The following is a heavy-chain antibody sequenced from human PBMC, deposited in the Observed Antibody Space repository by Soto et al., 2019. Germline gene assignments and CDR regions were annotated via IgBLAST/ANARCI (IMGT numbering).Heavy chain of an antibody. CDR3: GSGRAVAGTYCDSGMDV. V-gene: IGHV3-21*01. D-gene: IGHD6-19*01. Sequence: GGSLRLSCAASGFTFSSYSMHWVRQAPGKGLEWVSSISSRSGYIYYADSVKGRFTISRDNAKNSLYLQMNSLRAEDTAVYYCGSGRAVAGTYCDSGMDVWGQGTMVTVSS. CDR2: ISSRSGYI. CDR1: GFTFSSYS. J-gene: IGHJ6*02.